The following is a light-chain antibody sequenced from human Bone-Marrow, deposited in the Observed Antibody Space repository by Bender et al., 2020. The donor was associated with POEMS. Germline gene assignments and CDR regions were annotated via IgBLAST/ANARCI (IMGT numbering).Light chain of an antibody. CDR1: SGSIDSSY. CDR3: QSYDSSHVV. V-gene: IGLV6-57*01. CDR2: EDN. J-gene: IGLJ2*01. Sequence: LMLTQPHSVSESPGKTVTISCTRRSGSIDSSYVQWYQQRPGSPPTTVIYEDNQRPSGVPDRFSGSIDSSSNSASLTISGLKTEDEADYYCQSYDSSHVVFGGGTKLSVL.